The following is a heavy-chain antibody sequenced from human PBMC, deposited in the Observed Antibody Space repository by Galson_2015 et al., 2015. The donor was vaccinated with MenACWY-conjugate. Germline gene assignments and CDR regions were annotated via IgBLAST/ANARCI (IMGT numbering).Heavy chain of an antibody. J-gene: IGHJ4*02. CDR3: AIAIYDFWSGYSFDY. CDR2: IYPPDSDT. CDR1: EYSFTMFW. V-gene: IGHV5-51*01. Sequence: QSGAEVKKPGESLKISCKGSEYSFTMFWIGWVRQMPGKGLEWMGIIYPPDSDTKYSPSFQGQVTMSADKSITTTYLQWSSLKASDTAMYYCAIAIYDFWSGYSFDYWGQGTQVTVSS. D-gene: IGHD3-3*01.